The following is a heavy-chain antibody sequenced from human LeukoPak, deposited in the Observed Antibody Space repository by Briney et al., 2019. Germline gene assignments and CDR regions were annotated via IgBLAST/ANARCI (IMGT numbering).Heavy chain of an antibody. CDR1: GFTFSSYG. CDR2: IQYDGNNK. V-gene: IGHV3-30*02. CDR3: ARDPGIAAAGTNFDY. D-gene: IGHD6-13*01. Sequence: PGGSLRLSCTASGFTFSSYGMHWVRQAPGKGREWVAIIQYDGNNKHYVDSVQGRFTISRDNSKNTLYLQMNSLRPEDTAVYYCARDPGIAAAGTNFDYWGQGTLVTVSS. J-gene: IGHJ4*02.